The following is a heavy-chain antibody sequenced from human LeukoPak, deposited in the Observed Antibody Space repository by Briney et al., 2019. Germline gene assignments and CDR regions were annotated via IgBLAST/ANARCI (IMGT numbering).Heavy chain of an antibody. D-gene: IGHD3-22*01. CDR2: IHTSGST. V-gene: IGHV4-4*07. CDR3: ARDQYYYDSSGYLTFDY. Sequence: SETLSLTCTVSGGSISSYYWSWIRQPPGKGLEWIGRIHTSGSTNYNPSLKSRVTMSVDTSKNQFSLKLSSVTAADTAVYYCARDQYYYDSSGYLTFDYWGQGTLVTVSS. J-gene: IGHJ4*02. CDR1: GGSISSYY.